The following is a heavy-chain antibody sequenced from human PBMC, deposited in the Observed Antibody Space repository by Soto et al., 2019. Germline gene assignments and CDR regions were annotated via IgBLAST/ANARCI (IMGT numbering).Heavy chain of an antibody. V-gene: IGHV3-30*18. CDR3: AKEGGGALDY. D-gene: IGHD1-26*01. J-gene: IGHJ4*02. CDR2: ISYDGSNK. CDR1: GFTFSNYG. Sequence: QVQLVESGGGVVQPGRSLRLSCAASGFTFSNYGMHWVRQAPGKGLEWVAVISYDGSNKYYADSVKGRFTISRDNSKKTLYLQMNSLRAEDTAVYYCAKEGGGALDYWGQGTLVTVSS.